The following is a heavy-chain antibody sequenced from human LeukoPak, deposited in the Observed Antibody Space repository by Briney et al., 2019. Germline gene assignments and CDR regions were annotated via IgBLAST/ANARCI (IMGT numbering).Heavy chain of an antibody. D-gene: IGHD2-2*02. CDR1: GYTFTSYG. CDR2: ISAYNGNT. V-gene: IGHV1-18*01. J-gene: IGHJ6*02. Sequence: GASVKVSCKASGYTFTSYGISWVRQAPGQGLEWMGWISAYNGNTNYAQKLQGRVTMTTDTSTSTAYMELRSLRSDDTAVYYCARDLDCSSTSCYTLSYYYYGMDVWGQGTTVTVSS. CDR3: ARDLDCSSTSCYTLSYYYYGMDV.